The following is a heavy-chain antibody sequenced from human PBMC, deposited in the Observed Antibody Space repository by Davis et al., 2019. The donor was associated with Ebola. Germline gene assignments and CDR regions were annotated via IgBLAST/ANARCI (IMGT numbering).Heavy chain of an antibody. Sequence: GESLKISCATSGFTFSSYAIHWVRQAPGKGLEWVAVMSYDGSNEYYADSVKGRFIISRDIAKNTLYLQMNSLRAEDTAVYYCAKDDPQIYDFWSGYYDSWGPGTLVTVSS. CDR3: AKDDPQIYDFWSGYYDS. V-gene: IGHV3-30*18. D-gene: IGHD3-3*01. CDR2: MSYDGSNE. J-gene: IGHJ4*02. CDR1: GFTFSSYA.